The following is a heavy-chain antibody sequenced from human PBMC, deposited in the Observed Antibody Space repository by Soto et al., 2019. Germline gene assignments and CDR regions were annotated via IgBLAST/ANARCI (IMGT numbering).Heavy chain of an antibody. CDR2: ISPYNDYT. CDR1: GYTFISYA. V-gene: IGHV1-18*01. J-gene: IGHJ6*02. Sequence: XSVKVSFNASGYTFISYAMNLVRQAPGQRLEWLGWISPYNDYTIYAQKLQGRVTLTTDTSTRTVHMEVRGLKSDDTAVYYCARGGYYDNSWGKLSHYGLDVWGQGTSVTVS. D-gene: IGHD3-16*01. CDR3: ARGGYYDNSWGKLSHYGLDV.